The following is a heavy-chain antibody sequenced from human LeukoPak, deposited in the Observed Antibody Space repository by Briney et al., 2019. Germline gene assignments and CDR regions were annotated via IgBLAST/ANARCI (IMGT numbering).Heavy chain of an antibody. CDR3: AIDGIDDCGGDCYPISEY. V-gene: IGHV1-18*01. Sequence: ASVKVSCKASGYTFSTYGINWVRQAPGQGLEWMGWISAYNGNTNYAQKLQGRVTMTTDTSTSTAYMELRSLRSDDTAVYYCAIDGIDDCGGDCYPISEYWGQGTLVTVSA. J-gene: IGHJ4*02. CDR2: ISAYNGNT. CDR1: GYTFSTYG. D-gene: IGHD2-21*02.